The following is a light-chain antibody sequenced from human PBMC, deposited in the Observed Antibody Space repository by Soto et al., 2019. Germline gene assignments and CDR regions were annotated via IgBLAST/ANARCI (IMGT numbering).Light chain of an antibody. J-gene: IGLJ2*01. Sequence: SYELTQPPSVSVSPGQTASISCSGDKLEKKHVCWYQQEPGQSPVLVIYQDSRRPSGIPERFSGSNSGNTATLTISGTQAMDEADYYCQAWDRSSRVFGGGTKLTVL. CDR2: QDS. CDR1: KLEKKH. CDR3: QAWDRSSRV. V-gene: IGLV3-1*01.